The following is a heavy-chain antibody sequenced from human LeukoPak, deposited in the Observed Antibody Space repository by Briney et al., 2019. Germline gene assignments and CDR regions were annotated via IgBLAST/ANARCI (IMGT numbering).Heavy chain of an antibody. CDR1: GYTFTSYY. J-gene: IGHJ4*02. CDR2: INPNSGGT. CDR3: ASTAYCGGDCYFEPEY. Sequence: ASVKVSCKASGYTFTSYYMHWVRQAPGQGLEWMGWINPNSGGTNYAQKLQGRVTMTTDTSTSTAYMELRSLRSDDTAVYYCASTAYCGGDCYFEPEYWGQGTLVTVSS. V-gene: IGHV1-2*02. D-gene: IGHD2-21*02.